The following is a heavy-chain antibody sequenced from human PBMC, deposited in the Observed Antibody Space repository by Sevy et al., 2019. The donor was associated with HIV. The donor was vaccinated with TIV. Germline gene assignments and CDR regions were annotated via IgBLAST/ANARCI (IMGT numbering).Heavy chain of an antibody. CDR2: ISSSSSTI. CDR3: ARDGGVYCSSTSCYPLDAFDI. D-gene: IGHD2-2*01. CDR1: GFTFSSYS. Sequence: GGSLRLSCAASGFTFSSYSMNWVRQAPGKGLEWVSYISSSSSTIYYADSVKGRFTISRDNAKNSLYLQMNSLRAEDTAAYYCARDGGVYCSSTSCYPLDAFDIWGQGTMVTVSS. J-gene: IGHJ3*02. V-gene: IGHV3-48*01.